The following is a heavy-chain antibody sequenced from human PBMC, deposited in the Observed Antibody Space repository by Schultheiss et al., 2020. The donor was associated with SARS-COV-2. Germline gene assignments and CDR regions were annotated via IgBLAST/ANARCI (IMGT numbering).Heavy chain of an antibody. Sequence: LRLSCAVSGYSISSSNWWGWIRQPAGKGLEWIGSIYHSGSTYYNPSLKSRVTISVDTSKNQFSLQLNSVTPEDTALYYCVREGRALRDKRGSYYGMDVWGQGTTVTVSS. J-gene: IGHJ6*02. CDR3: VREGRALRDKRGSYYGMDV. D-gene: IGHD4-17*01. CDR2: IYHSGST. CDR1: GYSISSSNW. V-gene: IGHV4-28*03.